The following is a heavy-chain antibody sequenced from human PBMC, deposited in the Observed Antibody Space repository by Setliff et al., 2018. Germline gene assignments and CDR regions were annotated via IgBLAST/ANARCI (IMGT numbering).Heavy chain of an antibody. Sequence: ASVKVSCKVSGYTLTELSMHWVRQAPGQGLEWMGRINPNSGGTNYAQNFQGRVTMTRDTSISTAYMELSSLRSDDTAVYYCASVLITAYDYWGQGTLVTVSS. V-gene: IGHV1-2*06. D-gene: IGHD3-16*01. CDR3: ASVLITAYDY. J-gene: IGHJ4*02. CDR1: GYTLTELS. CDR2: INPNSGGT.